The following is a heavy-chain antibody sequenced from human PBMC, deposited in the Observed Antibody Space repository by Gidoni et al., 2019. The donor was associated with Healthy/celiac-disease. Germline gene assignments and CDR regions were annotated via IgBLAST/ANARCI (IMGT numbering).Heavy chain of an antibody. CDR2: ISSSGITI. V-gene: IGHV3-48*03. Sequence: EVQLVESGGGLVQPGGSLRLYCAASGVTLRSYDMNWVRQAPGKGLEGVSYISSSGITIYYADSVKGRFTISRDNAKNSLYLQMNSLRAEDTAVYYCARDRSGYADAFDIWGQGTMVTVSS. J-gene: IGHJ3*02. CDR3: ARDRSGYADAFDI. D-gene: IGHD5-12*01. CDR1: GVTLRSYD.